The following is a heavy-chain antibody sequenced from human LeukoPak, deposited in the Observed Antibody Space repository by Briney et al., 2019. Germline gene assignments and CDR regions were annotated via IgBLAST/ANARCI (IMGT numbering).Heavy chain of an antibody. Sequence: GGSLRLSCAASGFTFSAYNLNWVRQAPGKGLEWIAAIGGTDGRTYYADFVKGRFTISRDNSKNTLYLQMNSLRAGDTALYYCAKDGSYYFDYWGQGTLVTVSS. CDR1: GFTFSAYN. CDR3: AKDGSYYFDY. CDR2: IGGTDGRT. V-gene: IGHV3-23*01. J-gene: IGHJ4*02.